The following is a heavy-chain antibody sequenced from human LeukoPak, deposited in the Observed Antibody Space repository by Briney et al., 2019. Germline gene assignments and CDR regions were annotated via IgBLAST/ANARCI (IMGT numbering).Heavy chain of an antibody. J-gene: IGHJ4*02. V-gene: IGHV3-23*01. CDR3: AKGGGWLYYFDY. CDR2: ISNSGDTT. D-gene: IGHD2-15*01. CDR1: GFTFSTFA. Sequence: PGGSLRLSXAASGFTFSTFAMNWVRQAPGKGLEWVSAISNSGDTTYYADSVRGRFTVSRDNSKNTLYLQMISLRAEDTAVYYCAKGGGWLYYFDYWGQGTLVTVSS.